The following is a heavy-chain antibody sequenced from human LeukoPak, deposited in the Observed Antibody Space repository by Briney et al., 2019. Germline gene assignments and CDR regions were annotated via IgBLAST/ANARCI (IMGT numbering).Heavy chain of an antibody. CDR1: GYTFTSYG. Sequence: ASVKVSCKASGYTFTSYGISWVRLAPGQGLEWMGWISAYNGNTNYAQKLQGRVTMTTDTSTSTAYMELRSLRSDDTAVYYCARDPDSSGATDYFDYWGQGTLVTVSS. D-gene: IGHD6-19*01. CDR2: ISAYNGNT. V-gene: IGHV1-18*01. CDR3: ARDPDSSGATDYFDY. J-gene: IGHJ4*02.